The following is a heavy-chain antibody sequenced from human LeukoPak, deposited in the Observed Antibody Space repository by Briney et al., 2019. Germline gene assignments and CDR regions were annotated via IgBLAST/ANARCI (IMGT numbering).Heavy chain of an antibody. CDR2: MNPDGSAI. J-gene: IGHJ3*02. V-gene: IGHV3-7*01. CDR1: GFSFSGSW. Sequence: GGSLRLSCTASGFSFSGSWMSWVRQLPGKGLEWLADMNPDGSAIVYVDSVKGRFTVSRNNAKNSLYLQMDGLRAEDTAVHYCARDPLNGALDIWGQGTLVTVSS. CDR3: ARDPLNGALDI.